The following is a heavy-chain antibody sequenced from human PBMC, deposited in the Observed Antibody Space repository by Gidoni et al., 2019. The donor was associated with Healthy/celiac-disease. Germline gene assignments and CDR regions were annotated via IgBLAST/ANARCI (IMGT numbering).Heavy chain of an antibody. CDR3: ALRSATQVDY. V-gene: IGHV4-34*01. D-gene: IGHD3-3*01. Sequence: QVQLQQWGAGLLKPSETLSLTCAVYGGSFSGYYWSWIRQPPGKGLEWIGEINHSGSTNYNPSLNSRVTISVDTSKNHFSLKLSSVTAADTAVYYCALRSATQVDYWGQGTLVTVSS. CDR2: INHSGST. CDR1: GGSFSGYY. J-gene: IGHJ4*02.